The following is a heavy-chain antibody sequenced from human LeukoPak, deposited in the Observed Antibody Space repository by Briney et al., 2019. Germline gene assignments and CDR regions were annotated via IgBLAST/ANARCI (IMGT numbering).Heavy chain of an antibody. J-gene: IGHJ4*02. CDR3: ARDRAVDTAMVYFDY. D-gene: IGHD5-18*01. CDR2: INPSGGST. V-gene: IGHV1-46*01. CDR1: GYTFTSYY. Sequence: ASVKVSCKASGYTFTSYYMHWVRQAPGQGLEWMGIINPSGGSTSYAQKFQGRVTMTRDTSTSTVYMELSSLRSEDTAVYYCARDRAVDTAMVYFDYWGLGTLVTVSS.